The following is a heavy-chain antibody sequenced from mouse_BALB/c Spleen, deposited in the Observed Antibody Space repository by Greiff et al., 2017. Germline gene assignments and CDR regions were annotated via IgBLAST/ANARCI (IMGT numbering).Heavy chain of an antibody. Sequence: EAGGGLVQPKGSLKLSCAASGFTFNTNAMNWVRQAPGKGLEWVARIRSKSNNYATYYADSVKDRFTISRDDSQSMLYLQMNNLKTEDTAMYYCVRDRETGFAYWGQGTLVTVSA. CDR3: VRDRETGFAY. J-gene: IGHJ3*01. V-gene: IGHV10S3*01. CDR2: IRSKSNNYAT. D-gene: IGHD3-1*01. CDR1: GFTFNTNA.